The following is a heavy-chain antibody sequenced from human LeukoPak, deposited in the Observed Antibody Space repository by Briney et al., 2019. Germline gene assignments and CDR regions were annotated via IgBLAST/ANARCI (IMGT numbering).Heavy chain of an antibody. J-gene: IGHJ4*02. Sequence: ASVKVSCKASGYTFTSYDINWVRQATGQGLEWMGWMNPNSGNTGYAQKFQGRVTITRNTSISTAYMELSSLRSEDTAVYYCARGQNYYDFWSGYYTFDYWGQGTLVTVSS. CDR3: ARGQNYYDFWSGYYTFDY. CDR1: GYTFTSYD. V-gene: IGHV1-8*03. D-gene: IGHD3-3*01. CDR2: MNPNSGNT.